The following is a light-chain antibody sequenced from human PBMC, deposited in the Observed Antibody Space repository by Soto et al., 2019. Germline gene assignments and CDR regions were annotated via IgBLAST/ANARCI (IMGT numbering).Light chain of an antibody. CDR1: QSISSW. Sequence: DIQMTQSPSTLSASVGDRVTITCRASQSISSWLAWYQQKPGKAPKLLIYDASSLESGGPSRFSGSGSGTEFTPTISSLQPEDFATYYCQQYKSDPETFGQGTQV. J-gene: IGKJ1*01. CDR2: DAS. V-gene: IGKV1-5*01. CDR3: QQYKSDPET.